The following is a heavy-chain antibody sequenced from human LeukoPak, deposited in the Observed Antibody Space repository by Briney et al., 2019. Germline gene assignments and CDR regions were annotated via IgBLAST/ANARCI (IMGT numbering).Heavy chain of an antibody. Sequence: GGSLRLSCAASGFTFSSYSMNWVRQTPGKGLEWVSYISSSSSTIYYADSVKGRFTISRDNAKNSLYLQMNSLRAEDTAVYYCARDSTVIAIDYWGQGTLVTVSS. CDR1: GFTFSSYS. CDR2: ISSSSSTI. V-gene: IGHV3-48*01. D-gene: IGHD4-17*01. CDR3: ARDSTVIAIDY. J-gene: IGHJ4*02.